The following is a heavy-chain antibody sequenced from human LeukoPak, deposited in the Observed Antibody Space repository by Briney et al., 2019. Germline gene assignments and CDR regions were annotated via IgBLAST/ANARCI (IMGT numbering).Heavy chain of an antibody. V-gene: IGHV4-39*07. CDR3: AREGYDSSGYPLVFQH. CDR2: IYYSGST. J-gene: IGHJ1*01. CDR1: GGSISSSSYY. D-gene: IGHD3-22*01. Sequence: SSETLSLTCTVSGGSISSSSYYWGWIRQPPGKGLEWIGSIYYSGSTYYNPSLKSRVTISVDTSKNQFSLKLSSVTAADTAVYYCAREGYDSSGYPLVFQHWGQGTLVTVSS.